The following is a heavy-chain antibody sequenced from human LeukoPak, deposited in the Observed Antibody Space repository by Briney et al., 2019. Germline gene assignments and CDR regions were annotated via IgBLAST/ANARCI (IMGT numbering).Heavy chain of an antibody. CDR3: AKDKAGYYYGSGSYCLDY. D-gene: IGHD3-10*01. J-gene: IGHJ4*02. CDR2: ISGSGGST. V-gene: IGHV3-23*01. CDR1: GFTFSSYA. Sequence: GGSLRLSCAASGFTFSSYAMSWVRQAPGKGLEWVSAISGSGGSTYYADSVKGRFTISRDNSKNTLYLQMNSLRAEDTAVYYCAKDKAGYYYGSGSYCLDYWGQGTLVTVSS.